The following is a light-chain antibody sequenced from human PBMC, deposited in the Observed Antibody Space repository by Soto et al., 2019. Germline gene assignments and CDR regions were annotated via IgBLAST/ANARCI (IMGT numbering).Light chain of an antibody. Sequence: QSALTQPASVSGSPEQSITISCTGTSSDVGSYNYVSWYQQHPGKAPKLLIYGVTNRPSGVSNRFSGSKSGNTASLTISGLQAEDEGDYYCSSFTSTRTVVFGGGTKLTVL. J-gene: IGLJ3*02. CDR2: GVT. CDR3: SSFTSTRTVV. V-gene: IGLV2-14*01. CDR1: SSDVGSYNY.